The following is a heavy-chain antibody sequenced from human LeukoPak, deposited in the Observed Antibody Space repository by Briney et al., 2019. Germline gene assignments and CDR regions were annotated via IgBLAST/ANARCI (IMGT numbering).Heavy chain of an antibody. D-gene: IGHD3-22*01. V-gene: IGHV5-51*04. CDR3: ATYYDSSGYPSGVGGMDV. CDR2: IYPGDSDT. J-gene: IGHJ6*02. Sequence: GESLKISCKGSGYSFTSYWIGWVRQMPGKGLEWMGIIYPGDSDTRYSPSFQGQVTISADKPISTAYLQWSSLKASDTAMYYCATYYDSSGYPSGVGGMDVWGQGTTVTVSS. CDR1: GYSFTSYW.